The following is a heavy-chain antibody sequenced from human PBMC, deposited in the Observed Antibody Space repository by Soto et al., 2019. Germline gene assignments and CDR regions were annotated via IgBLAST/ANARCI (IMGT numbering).Heavy chain of an antibody. CDR3: ARHGDY. J-gene: IGHJ4*02. Sequence: EVQLVESGGGLVQPGGSLRLSCAASGFTFSVYWMHWVRQAPGQGLVWVSRINSDGISTSYAGSVKGRFTISRDNAKNTLYLQMNNLRAEDTAVYYCARHGDYWGQGTLVTVSS. CDR1: GFTFSVYW. CDR2: INSDGIST. V-gene: IGHV3-74*01.